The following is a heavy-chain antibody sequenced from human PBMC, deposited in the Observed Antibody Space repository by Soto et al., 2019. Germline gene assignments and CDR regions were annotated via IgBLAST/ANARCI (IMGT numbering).Heavy chain of an antibody. Sequence: EVHLVESGGGLVKPGGSLRLSCAVSGFTFSSCTMNWVRQAPGKGLEWVSSISPSSGHIYYADSVKGRFTISRDNAKNALFLQMKSLRVDDSAFHYCSRCPGGPYHKNYGMDVSGQGTTVTVSS. CDR1: GFTFSSCT. V-gene: IGHV3-21*06. D-gene: IGHD2-8*02. CDR2: ISPSSGHI. CDR3: SRCPGGPYHKNYGMDV. J-gene: IGHJ6*02.